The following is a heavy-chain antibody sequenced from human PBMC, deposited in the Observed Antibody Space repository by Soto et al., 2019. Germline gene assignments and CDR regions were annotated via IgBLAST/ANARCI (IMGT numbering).Heavy chain of an antibody. Sequence: GGSLRLSCAASGFTFSSYWMHWVRQAPGKGLVWVSRINSDGSSTSYAGSVKGRFTISRDNAKNTLYLQMNSLRAEDTAVYYCARVHYSSSWYIDYWGQGTLVTVSS. CDR3: ARVHYSSSWYIDY. CDR2: INSDGSST. J-gene: IGHJ4*02. D-gene: IGHD6-13*01. V-gene: IGHV3-74*01. CDR1: GFTFSSYW.